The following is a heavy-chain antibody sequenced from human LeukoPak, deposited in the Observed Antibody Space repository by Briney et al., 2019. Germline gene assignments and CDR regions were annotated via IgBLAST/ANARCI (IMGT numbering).Heavy chain of an antibody. V-gene: IGHV1-2*02. CDR2: INPNSSAT. Sequence: ASVKVSRKASGYTFTGYYMHWVRQAPGQGLEWMGWINPNSSATNYAQRFRGRVTMTRDTSISTAYMELNRLTSDDTAVYYCARAVLVASYHLDSWGQGSLAIVSS. CDR1: GYTFTGYY. D-gene: IGHD5-12*01. CDR3: ARAVLVASYHLDS. J-gene: IGHJ4*02.